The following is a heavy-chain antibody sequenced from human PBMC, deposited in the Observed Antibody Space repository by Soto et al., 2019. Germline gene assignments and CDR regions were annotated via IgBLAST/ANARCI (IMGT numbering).Heavy chain of an antibody. D-gene: IGHD2-2*01. CDR3: PTDSSSRLGHCTSTKCFEF. CDR2: FKSKTDGGTT. CDR1: ACIFSNPW. V-gene: IGHV3-15*01. J-gene: IGHJ4*02. Sequence: RCSWAPGACIFSNPWMASVDHARGNGLEWGGRFKSKTDGGTTDYAAPVKGRFAILRDDSQHTLYLQMNSLKPEHTAVYSCPTDSSSRLGHCTSTKCFEFWDQGTLVTASS.